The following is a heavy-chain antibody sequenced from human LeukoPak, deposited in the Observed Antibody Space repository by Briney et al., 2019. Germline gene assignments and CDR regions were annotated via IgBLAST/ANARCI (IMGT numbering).Heavy chain of an antibody. Sequence: SETLSLTCAAYGGSFSGYYWSWIRQPPGKGLEWIGEINHSGSTNYNPSLKSRVTISVDTSKNQFSLKLSSVTAADTAVYYCARLGMSGAHYYYYGMDVWGQGTTVTVSS. CDR3: ARLGMSGAHYYYYGMDV. CDR2: INHSGST. CDR1: GGSFSGYY. J-gene: IGHJ6*02. V-gene: IGHV4-34*01. D-gene: IGHD1-14*01.